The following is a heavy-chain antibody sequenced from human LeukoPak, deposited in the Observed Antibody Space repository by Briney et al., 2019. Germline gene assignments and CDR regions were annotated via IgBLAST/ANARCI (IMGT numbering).Heavy chain of an antibody. V-gene: IGHV4-34*01. J-gene: IGHJ6*03. CDR2: MKLVGRN. CDR1: GASFSSYC. D-gene: IGHD3-22*01. CDR3: ARGRQDVTMVVLVMTAVSYYLDL. Sequence: PGASLFPAWAVYGASFSSYCSSWVSQPPGKGREWLGEMKLVGRNTYNPSLKSRVTISVDTSTNQLFLVLRSVTAADMAVDNCARGRQDVTMVVLVMTAVSYYLDLWGKGTTVTVS.